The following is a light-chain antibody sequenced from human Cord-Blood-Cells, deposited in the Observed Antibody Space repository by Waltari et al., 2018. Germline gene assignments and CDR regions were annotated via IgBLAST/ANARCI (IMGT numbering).Light chain of an antibody. Sequence: SYELTQSPSVSVSPGQTASITCSGDKLGDKYACWYQQKPGQSHVLVIYQDSKRPSGIPERFSGSNSGNTATLTISGTQAMDEADYYCQAWDSSTAVFGTGTKVTVL. V-gene: IGLV3-1*01. CDR1: KLGDKY. CDR2: QDS. CDR3: QAWDSSTAV. J-gene: IGLJ1*01.